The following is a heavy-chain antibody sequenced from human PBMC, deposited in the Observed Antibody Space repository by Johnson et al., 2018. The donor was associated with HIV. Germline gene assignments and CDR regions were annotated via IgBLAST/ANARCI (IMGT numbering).Heavy chain of an antibody. CDR2: ISWNSGSI. CDR3: ARESTATRGDAFDI. CDR1: GFTFDDYA. Sequence: VQLVESGGGLVQHGRSLRLSCAASGFTFDDYAMHWVRQAPGKGLEWVSGISWNSGSIGYADSVKGRFTISRDNSKNTLYLQMGSLRAEDMAVYYCARESTATRGDAFDIWGQGTMVTVSS. D-gene: IGHD4-17*01. V-gene: IGHV3-9*03. J-gene: IGHJ3*02.